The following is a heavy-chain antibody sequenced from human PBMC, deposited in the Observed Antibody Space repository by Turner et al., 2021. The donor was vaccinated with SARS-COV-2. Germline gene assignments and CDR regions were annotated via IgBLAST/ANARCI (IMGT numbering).Heavy chain of an antibody. CDR2: ISYEGNNK. Sequence: QVQLLKSGGGVVPPGRSRGLSGAASGFTFSSYGMHWVCQAPEKGVWWVSVISYEGNNKYYAASVNGLFTISRDNTKNTQYLQKNRLRAEDTAVYYWAKQLGIYSNSMYYFDYWGQGTLVTVSS. CDR3: AKQLGIYSNSMYYFDY. CDR1: GFTFSSYG. J-gene: IGHJ4*02. D-gene: IGHD4-4*01. V-gene: IGHV3-30*18.